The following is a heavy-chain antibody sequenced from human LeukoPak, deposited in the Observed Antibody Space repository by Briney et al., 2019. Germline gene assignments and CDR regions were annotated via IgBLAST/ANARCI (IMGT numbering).Heavy chain of an antibody. Sequence: SETLSLTCTVSGGSISSYYWSWIRQPPGKGLEWIGEINHSGSTNYNPSLKSRVTISVDTSKNQFSLKLSSVTAADTAVYYCARILGNEYCSGGSCYRGNWFDPWGQGTLVTVSS. CDR2: INHSGST. D-gene: IGHD2-15*01. J-gene: IGHJ5*02. CDR1: GGSISSYY. CDR3: ARILGNEYCSGGSCYRGNWFDP. V-gene: IGHV4-34*01.